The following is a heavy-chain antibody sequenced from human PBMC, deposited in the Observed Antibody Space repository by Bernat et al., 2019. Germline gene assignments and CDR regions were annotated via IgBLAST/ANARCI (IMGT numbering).Heavy chain of an antibody. J-gene: IGHJ3*02. V-gene: IGHV4-34*01. CDR3: ASLRTADHAFDI. D-gene: IGHD5/OR15-5a*01. CDR1: GGSFSGYY. Sequence: QVQLQQWGAGLLKPSETLSLTCAVYGGSFSGYYWSLIRQPPGKGLEWIGEINHSGSTNYNPSLKSRVTISVDTSKNKVSLKLSSVTGADTAVYYCASLRTADHAFDIWGQGTMVTVSS. CDR2: INHSGST.